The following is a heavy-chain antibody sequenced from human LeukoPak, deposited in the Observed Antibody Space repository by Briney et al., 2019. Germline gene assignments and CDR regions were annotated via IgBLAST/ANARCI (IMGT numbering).Heavy chain of an antibody. CDR1: GFTFSSYE. J-gene: IGHJ4*02. D-gene: IGHD3-22*01. CDR2: ISSSGSTI. CDR3: ARDYDSSGYNDY. Sequence: GGSLRLSCAASGFTFSSYEMNWVRQAPGKGLERVSYISSSGSTIYYADSVKGRFTISRDNAKNSLYLQMNSLRAEDTAVYYCARDYDSSGYNDYWGQGTLVTASS. V-gene: IGHV3-48*03.